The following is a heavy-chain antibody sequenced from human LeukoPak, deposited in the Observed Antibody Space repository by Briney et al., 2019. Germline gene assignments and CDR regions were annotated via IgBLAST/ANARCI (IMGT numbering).Heavy chain of an antibody. CDR1: GGSFSGYY. Sequence: SETLSLTCAVYGGSFSGYYWSWIRRPPGKGLEWIGEINHSGSTNYNPSLKSRVTISVDTSKNQFSLKLSSVTAADTAVYYCARVGCSSTSCYASDYWGQGTLVTVS. CDR3: ARVGCSSTSCYASDY. D-gene: IGHD2-2*01. J-gene: IGHJ4*02. CDR2: INHSGST. V-gene: IGHV4-34*01.